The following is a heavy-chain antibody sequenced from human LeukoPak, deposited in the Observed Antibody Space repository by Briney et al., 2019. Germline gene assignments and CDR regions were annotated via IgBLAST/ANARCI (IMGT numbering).Heavy chain of an antibody. Sequence: GGSLRLSCVTSGFTFSTYAMSWVRQAPGKGLEWVCSISNTGGFTYHADPVKGRFTISRDNSKNTLYLQMNSLRAEDTAEYYCAKSLLTTASGTGRAFDIWGQGTMVTVSS. CDR3: AKSLLTTASGTGRAFDI. V-gene: IGHV3-23*01. CDR2: ISNTGGFT. CDR1: GFTFSTYA. D-gene: IGHD1-26*01. J-gene: IGHJ3*02.